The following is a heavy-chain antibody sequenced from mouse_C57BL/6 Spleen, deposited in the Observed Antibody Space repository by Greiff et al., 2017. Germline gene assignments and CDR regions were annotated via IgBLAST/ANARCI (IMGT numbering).Heavy chain of an antibody. CDR2: INPNYGTT. CDR1: GYSFTDYN. CDR3: ARLIYYDYDNYFDY. V-gene: IGHV1-39*01. Sequence: VHVKQSGPELVKPGASVKISCKASGYSFTDYNMNWVKQSNGKSLEWIGVINPNYGTTSYNQKFKGKATLTVDKSSSTAYMQLNSLTSEDSAVYYCARLIYYDYDNYFDYWGQGTTLTVSS. J-gene: IGHJ2*01. D-gene: IGHD2-4*01.